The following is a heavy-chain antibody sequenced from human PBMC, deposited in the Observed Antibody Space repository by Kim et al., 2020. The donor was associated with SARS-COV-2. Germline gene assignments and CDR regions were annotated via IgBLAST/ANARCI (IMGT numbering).Heavy chain of an antibody. CDR3: ARSYSGSYYDFDY. J-gene: IGHJ4*02. Sequence: YAGSVRGRFTSSRDGSKNSVYLQMNSLKTEDTAVYYCARSYSGSYYDFDYWGRGTLVTVSS. D-gene: IGHD1-26*01. V-gene: IGHV3-72*01.